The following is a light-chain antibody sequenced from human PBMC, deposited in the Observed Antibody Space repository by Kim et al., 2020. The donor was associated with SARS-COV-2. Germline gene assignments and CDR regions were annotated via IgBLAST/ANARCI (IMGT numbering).Light chain of an antibody. Sequence: ASVGDTVKMTCQASQAINNDLAWFQQKPGRAPKSLIYDASSLQSGVPSKCSGSGSETDFTLTISSLQPEDFATYYGQHYICYPRTFGGGTKVDIK. V-gene: IGKV1-16*02. CDR2: DAS. CDR3: QHYICYPRT. J-gene: IGKJ4*01. CDR1: QAINND.